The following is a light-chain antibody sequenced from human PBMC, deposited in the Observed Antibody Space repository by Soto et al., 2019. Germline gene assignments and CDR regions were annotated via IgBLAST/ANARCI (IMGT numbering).Light chain of an antibody. J-gene: IGKJ1*01. CDR2: GAS. V-gene: IGKV3-15*01. Sequence: EIVMTQSPATLSVSPGERATLSCRASQSVSSNLAWYQQKPGQAPRLLIYGASTRSTGIPARFSGSGSGTEFTLTISSLESEEFAVYYCPQYNNWPPWTFGQGTKVEIK. CDR1: QSVSSN. CDR3: PQYNNWPPWT.